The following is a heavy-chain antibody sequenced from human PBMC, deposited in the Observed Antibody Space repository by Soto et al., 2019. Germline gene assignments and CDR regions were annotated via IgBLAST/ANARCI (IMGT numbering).Heavy chain of an antibody. CDR3: VKVSTFYDILTGYYSTNFFDP. Sequence: PGGSLRLSCSASGFTFSEYSMHWVRPAPGKGLQYVSTISSYGDITYYADSVKGRFTISRDNSKNTLYLQMNSLRPEDTAVYYCVKVSTFYDILTGYYSTNFFDPWGQGTLVTVSS. D-gene: IGHD3-9*01. J-gene: IGHJ5*02. CDR2: ISSYGDIT. CDR1: GFTFSEYS. V-gene: IGHV3-64D*06.